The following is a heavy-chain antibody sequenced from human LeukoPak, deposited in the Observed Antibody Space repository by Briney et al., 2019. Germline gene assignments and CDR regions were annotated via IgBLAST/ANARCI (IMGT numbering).Heavy chain of an antibody. CDR2: INPNSGGT. J-gene: IGHJ4*02. D-gene: IGHD6-13*01. CDR1: GYTFTGYY. V-gene: IGHV1-2*02. CDR3: ARLKGRAAAGTG. Sequence: EASVKVSCKASGYTFTGYYMHWVRQAPGQGLEWMGWINPNSGGTNYAQKFQGRVTMTRDTSISTAYMELSRLRSDDTAVYYCARLKGRAAAGTGWGQGTLVTVSS.